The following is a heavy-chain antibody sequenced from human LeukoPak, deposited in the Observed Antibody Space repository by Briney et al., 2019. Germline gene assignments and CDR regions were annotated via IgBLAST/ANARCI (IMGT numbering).Heavy chain of an antibody. CDR1: GFTFSSYS. CDR3: ARGTGGGWEYYFDY. Sequence: GGSLRLSCAASGFTFSSYSMNWVRQAPGKGLEWVSSISSSSSYIYYADSVKGRFTISRDNAKNSLYLQMNSLRAEDTAVYYCARGTGGGWEYYFDYWGQGTLVTVSS. CDR2: ISSSSSYI. D-gene: IGHD2-8*02. V-gene: IGHV3-21*01. J-gene: IGHJ4*02.